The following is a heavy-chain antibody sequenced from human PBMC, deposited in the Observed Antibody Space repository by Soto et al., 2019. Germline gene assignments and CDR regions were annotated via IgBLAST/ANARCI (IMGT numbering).Heavy chain of an antibody. J-gene: IGHJ6*02. CDR1: GGSINSGGNY. CDR2: IYYSGST. CDR3: ARDGYCGGDCYLNGMDV. V-gene: IGHV4-31*03. Sequence: SETLSLTCTVSGGSINSGGNYWSWIRQHPGKGLEWIGYIYYSGSTYYNPALKSRVSISVDTSKNQFSLKLSSVTAADTAVYYCARDGYCGGDCYLNGMDVWGQGTTVTVSS. D-gene: IGHD2-21*02.